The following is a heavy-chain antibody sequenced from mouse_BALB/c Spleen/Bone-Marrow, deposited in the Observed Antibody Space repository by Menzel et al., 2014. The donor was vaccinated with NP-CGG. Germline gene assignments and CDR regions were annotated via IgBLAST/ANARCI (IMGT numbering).Heavy chain of an antibody. CDR1: GFNIKDTY. D-gene: IGHD2-14*01. V-gene: IGHV14-3*02. CDR3: ASYRYAWYLDF. J-gene: IGHJ1*01. CDR2: IDPANGNT. Sequence: EVQLQQSGAELAKPGASVKLSCTASGFNIKDTYMHWVKQRPEQGLEWIGRIDPANGNTKYDPKFQGKATITADTSSNTACLPHSSLTSEDTAVYYCASYRYAWYLDFWGAGTTVTVSS.